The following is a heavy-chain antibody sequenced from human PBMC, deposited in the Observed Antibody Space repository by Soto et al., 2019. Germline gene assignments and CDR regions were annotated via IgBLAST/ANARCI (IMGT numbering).Heavy chain of an antibody. CDR1: GFTFSSYW. CDR3: ARDLGYSSSWSVPYYYYYGRDV. CDR2: INSDGSST. V-gene: IGHV3-74*01. D-gene: IGHD6-13*01. Sequence: PGGSLRLSCAASGFTFSSYWMHWVRQAPGKGLVWVSRINSDGSSTSYADSVKGRFTISRDNAKNTLYLQMNSLRAEDTAVYYCARDLGYSSSWSVPYYYYYGRDVWGQGTTVTVSS. J-gene: IGHJ6*02.